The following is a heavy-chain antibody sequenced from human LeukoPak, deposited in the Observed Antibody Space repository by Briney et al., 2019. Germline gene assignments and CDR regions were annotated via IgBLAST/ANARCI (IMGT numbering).Heavy chain of an antibody. D-gene: IGHD3-10*01. CDR3: TTDSQRSTYYYEFDY. Sequence: GGSPRLSCAASGFTFSGSLMHWVRQASGKGLEWVGLIRSKVNNYATTYAASVKGRFTISRDDSKATVYLQMISLKSEDTTVYYCTTDSQRSTYYYEFDYWGQGTLVTVSS. CDR2: IRSKVNNYAT. J-gene: IGHJ4*02. CDR1: GFTFSGSL. V-gene: IGHV3-73*01.